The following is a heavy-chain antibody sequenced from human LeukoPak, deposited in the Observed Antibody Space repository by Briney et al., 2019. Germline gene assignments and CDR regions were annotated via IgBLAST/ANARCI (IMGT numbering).Heavy chain of an antibody. V-gene: IGHV1-18*01. CDR1: GYTFTSYA. D-gene: IGHD3-22*01. CDR2: ISASKGNT. Sequence: ASVKVSCKASGYTFTSYAITWVRHAPGQGREWMGWISASKGNTNNAQKLQGRVTTTTATSTTTAYMELRSLRSDDTAVYYCARVRLDNTMNFDYWGQGTLVTVSS. J-gene: IGHJ4*02. CDR3: ARVRLDNTMNFDY.